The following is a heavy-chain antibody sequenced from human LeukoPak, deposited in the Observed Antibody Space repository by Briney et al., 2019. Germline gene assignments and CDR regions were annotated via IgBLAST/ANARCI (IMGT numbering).Heavy chain of an antibody. V-gene: IGHV3-23*01. CDR3: AKGSGCDTDFDY. Sequence: GGSLRLSCAASGFTFSTYVVSWVRQAPGKGLEWVSGISASGDNTYYADSVKGRFTISRDNSKNTLHLQMNSLRAEDTAVYYCAKGSGCDTDFDYWGQGTLATVSS. D-gene: IGHD3-9*01. CDR2: ISASGDNT. CDR1: GFTFSTYV. J-gene: IGHJ4*02.